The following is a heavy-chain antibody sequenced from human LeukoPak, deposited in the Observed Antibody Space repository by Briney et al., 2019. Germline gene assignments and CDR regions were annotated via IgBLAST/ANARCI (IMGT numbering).Heavy chain of an antibody. CDR1: GFTFSSYA. CDR2: ISGSGGST. J-gene: IGHJ4*02. D-gene: IGHD5-18*01. V-gene: IGHV3-23*01. CDR3: AKEGHSYGYWVRYFDY. Sequence: PGGSLRLSCAASGFTFSSYAMSWVRQVPGKGLEWVSAISGSGGSTYYADSVKGRFTISRDNSKNTLYLQMNSLRAEDTAVYYCAKEGHSYGYWVRYFDYWGQGTLVTVSS.